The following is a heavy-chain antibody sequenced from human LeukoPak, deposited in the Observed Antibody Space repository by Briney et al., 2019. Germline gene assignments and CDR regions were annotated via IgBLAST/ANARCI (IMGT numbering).Heavy chain of an antibody. J-gene: IGHJ4*02. CDR1: GFTFSSYS. CDR3: ARETLKGATSSLIDY. Sequence: GGSLRLSCAASGFTFSSYSMNWVRQAPGKGREGVSSISSSSSYIYYADSVKGRFTISRDNAKNSLYLQMNSLRAEDTAVYYCARETLKGATSSLIDYWGQGTLVTVSS. V-gene: IGHV3-21*01. D-gene: IGHD1-26*01. CDR2: ISSSSSYI.